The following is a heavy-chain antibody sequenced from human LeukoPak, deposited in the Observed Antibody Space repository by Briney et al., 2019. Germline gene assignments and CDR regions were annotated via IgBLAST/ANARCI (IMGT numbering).Heavy chain of an antibody. D-gene: IGHD6-13*01. V-gene: IGHV3-23*01. CDR2: ISGSGGST. CDR1: GFTFSSYG. J-gene: IGHJ5*02. CDR3: ARNLRGSSLYGGRGNWFDP. Sequence: GGSLRLSCAASGFTFSSYGMSWVRQAPGKGLEWVSAISGSGGSTYYADSVKGRFTISRDNAKNSLYLQMNSLRAEDTAVYYWARNLRGSSLYGGRGNWFDPWGQGTLVTVSS.